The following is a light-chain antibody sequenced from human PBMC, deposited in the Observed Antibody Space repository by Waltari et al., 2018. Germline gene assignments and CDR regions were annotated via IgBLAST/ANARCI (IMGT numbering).Light chain of an antibody. J-gene: IGLJ2*01. CDR1: SPNIGPRYD. Sequence: QSVLTQPPSVSGAPGQRVTISCTGSSPNIGPRYDVQWYQQFPGTAPKLLLYANSNRPSGGPDRFSGSKSATSASLAITGLQDDDEADYYGQSYDSRLNAVVFGGGTKLTVL. CDR2: ANS. CDR3: QSYDSRLNAVV. V-gene: IGLV1-40*01.